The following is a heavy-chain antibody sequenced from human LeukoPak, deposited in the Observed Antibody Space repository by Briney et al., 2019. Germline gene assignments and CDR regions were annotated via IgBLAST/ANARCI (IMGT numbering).Heavy chain of an antibody. D-gene: IGHD3-3*01. V-gene: IGHV3-30*03. CDR3: ARVQGGIFGVVIIHGGWFDP. J-gene: IGHJ5*02. CDR2: ISNDGSRK. CDR1: GFTFSRHG. Sequence: GGSLRLSCAPSGFTFSRHGMHWVRQAPGKGLEWVAIISNDGSRKYYAHSVEGRFTISRDNSKNTLYLQMDSLRAEDTAVYYCARVQGGIFGVVIIHGGWFDPWGQGTLVTVSS.